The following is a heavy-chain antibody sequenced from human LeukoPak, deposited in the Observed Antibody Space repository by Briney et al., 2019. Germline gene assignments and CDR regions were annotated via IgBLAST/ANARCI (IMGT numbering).Heavy chain of an antibody. J-gene: IGHJ2*01. CDR2: IYDSGNT. V-gene: IGHV4-59*12. Sequence: KTSETLSLTCTVSGGSISSYYWSWIRQPPGEGLGWIGYIYDSGNTNYNPSLKSRMTMSDDPSKSQCSVKLSVLSAADTAVYYCASQKQRGQVVDWYFDLWGRGTLVTVSS. CDR1: GGSISSYY. D-gene: IGHD2-15*01. CDR3: ASQKQRGQVVDWYFDL.